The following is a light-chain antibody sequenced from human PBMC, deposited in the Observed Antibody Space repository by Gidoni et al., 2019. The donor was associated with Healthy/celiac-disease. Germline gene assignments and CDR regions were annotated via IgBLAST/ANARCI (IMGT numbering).Light chain of an antibody. Sequence: EIVLPQYPATLSLSPGERATLSCRASQSVSSYLALYQQKPGQAPRLLIYDASNRSTGIPARFSGSGSWTDFTLTISSLEPEDFAVYYCQQHSNWPPTFGGGTKVEIK. CDR2: DAS. V-gene: IGKV3-11*01. CDR3: QQHSNWPPT. CDR1: QSVSSY. J-gene: IGKJ4*01.